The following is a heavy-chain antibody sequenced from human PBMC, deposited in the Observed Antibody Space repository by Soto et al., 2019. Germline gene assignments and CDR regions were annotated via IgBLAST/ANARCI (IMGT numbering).Heavy chain of an antibody. J-gene: IGHJ4*02. CDR1: GFTFSSYA. V-gene: IGHV3-23*01. CDR3: APGPHTTYYDFWSGYPPTFDY. D-gene: IGHD3-3*01. Sequence: PGGSLRLSCAASGFTFSSYAMSWVRQAPGKGLEWVSAISGSGGSTYYADSVKGRFTISRDNSKNTLYLQMNSLRAEDTAVYYCAPGPHTTYYDFWSGYPPTFDYWGQGTLVTVSS. CDR2: ISGSGGST.